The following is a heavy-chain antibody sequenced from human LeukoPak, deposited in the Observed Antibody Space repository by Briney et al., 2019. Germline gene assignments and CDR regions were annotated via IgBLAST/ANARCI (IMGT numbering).Heavy chain of an antibody. CDR3: ARQQISGSYYEGDY. J-gene: IGHJ4*02. Sequence: PSETLSLTCTVSGGSVSSYYWSWIRQPAGKGLEWIGRLHTSGGTNYNPSLKSRVTMSVDTSKNQFSLKLSSVTAADTAVYYCARQQISGSYYEGDYWGQGTLVTVSS. V-gene: IGHV4-4*07. CDR1: GGSVSSYY. D-gene: IGHD1-26*01. CDR2: LHTSGGT.